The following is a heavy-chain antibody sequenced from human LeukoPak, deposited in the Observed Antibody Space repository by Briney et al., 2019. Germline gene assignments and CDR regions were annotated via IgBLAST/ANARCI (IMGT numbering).Heavy chain of an antibody. CDR2: IYHSGST. Sequence: TPSPTFAVSGGSTSRGGYSLGWIRQPPGKGPERVWGIYHSGSTYYNPSLKGRVTISVDTSKNQFSLKLSSVTAADTAVYYCAREAILTGYQNWFDPWGQGTLVTVSS. CDR1: GGSTSRGGYS. CDR3: AREAILTGYQNWFDP. J-gene: IGHJ5*02. V-gene: IGHV4-30-2*05. D-gene: IGHD3-9*01.